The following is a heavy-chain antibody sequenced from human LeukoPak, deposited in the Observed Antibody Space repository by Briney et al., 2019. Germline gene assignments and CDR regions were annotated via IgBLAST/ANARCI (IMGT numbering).Heavy chain of an antibody. Sequence: GASLKISCKGSGYSFSSYWIAWVRQMPGQGLEWMGIIFPGDSDTRYSPSFEGQVTISADKSIGTAYLHYSSLKASDTAIYYCARQGRSGWYFDYWGQGTLVTVSS. CDR3: ARQGRSGWYFDY. V-gene: IGHV5-51*01. D-gene: IGHD6-19*01. CDR1: GYSFSSYW. J-gene: IGHJ4*02. CDR2: IFPGDSDT.